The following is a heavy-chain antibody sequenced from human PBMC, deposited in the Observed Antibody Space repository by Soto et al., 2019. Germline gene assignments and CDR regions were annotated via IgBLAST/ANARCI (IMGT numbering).Heavy chain of an antibody. V-gene: IGHV3-74*01. J-gene: IGHJ4*02. CDR3: ARDQNTDFFDY. Sequence: PGGSLRLSCAASGFTFSSYWMHWVRQAPGEGLVWVSRINSDGSSTSYADSVKGRFTISRDNAKNTLYLQMNSLRAEDTAVYYCARDQNTDFFDYWGQGTLVTVSS. CDR1: GFTFSSYW. D-gene: IGHD2-2*02. CDR2: INSDGSST.